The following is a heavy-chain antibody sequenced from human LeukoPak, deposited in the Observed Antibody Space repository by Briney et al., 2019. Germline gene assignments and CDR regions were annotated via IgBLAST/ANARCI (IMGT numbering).Heavy chain of an antibody. V-gene: IGHV3-30*18. CDR1: GFTFSSYG. Sequence: GGSLRLSCAASGFTFSSYGMHWVRQAPGKGLEWVAVISYDGSNKYYADSVKGRFTISRDNSKNTLYLQMNSLRAEDTAVYYCAKRVQVERRKDGFDIWGQGTMVTVSS. CDR3: AKRVQVERRKDGFDI. CDR2: ISYDGSNK. D-gene: IGHD1-1*01. J-gene: IGHJ3*02.